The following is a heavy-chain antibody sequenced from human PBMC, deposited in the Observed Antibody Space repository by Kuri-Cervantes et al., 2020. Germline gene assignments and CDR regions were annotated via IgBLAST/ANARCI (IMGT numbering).Heavy chain of an antibody. CDR3: ARVLPKYYDFWSGFHYYYYGMDV. CDR1: GFTFSDYY. Sequence: GESLKISCAASGFTFSDYYVSWTRQAPGKGLEWVSYISSSGSTIYYADSVKGRFTISRENAKNSLYLQMNSLRAGDTAVYYCARVLPKYYDFWSGFHYYYYGMDVWGQGTTVTVSS. V-gene: IGHV3-11*04. D-gene: IGHD3-3*01. CDR2: ISSSGSTI. J-gene: IGHJ6*02.